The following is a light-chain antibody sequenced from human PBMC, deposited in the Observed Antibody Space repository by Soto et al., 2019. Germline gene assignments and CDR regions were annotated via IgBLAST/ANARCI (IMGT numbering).Light chain of an antibody. CDR2: KAS. V-gene: IGKV1-5*03. CDR3: QQYNGYSTWT. CDR1: QTISSW. Sequence: DIQMTQSPSTLSTSVGDRVTITCRASQTISSWLAWYQQKPGKAPKLLIYKASYLESGVPSRFSGSGSGTEFTLTIVSLQPDDFATYYCQQYNGYSTWTFGQGTKVEIK. J-gene: IGKJ1*01.